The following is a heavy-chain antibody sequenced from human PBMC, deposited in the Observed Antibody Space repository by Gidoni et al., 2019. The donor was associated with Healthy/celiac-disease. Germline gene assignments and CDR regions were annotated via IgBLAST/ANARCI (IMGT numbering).Heavy chain of an antibody. CDR3: AVVVPYYYDTSGYLDY. J-gene: IGHJ4*02. CDR1: GFTFSAYY. Sequence: QVQLVESGGGLVKPGGSLRLSCAASGFTFSAYYMSWIRQAPWKGLEWVSYISSSGTTIYYADSVKGRFTISRDNAKSSLYLQMNSLRAEDTAVYYCAVVVPYYYDTSGYLDYWGQGTLVTVSS. V-gene: IGHV3-11*01. CDR2: ISSSGTTI. D-gene: IGHD3-22*01.